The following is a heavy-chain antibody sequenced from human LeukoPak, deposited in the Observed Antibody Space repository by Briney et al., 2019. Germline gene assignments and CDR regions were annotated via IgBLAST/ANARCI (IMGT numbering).Heavy chain of an antibody. CDR2: IYYTGTT. CDR1: GGSINSYY. V-gene: IGHV4-59*08. Sequence: SETLSLTCTVSGGSINSYYWSWIRQPPGRGLEWIGYIYYTGTTKYNPSLKSRVTISVDTSKNQFSLKLSPVTAADTAVYYCAGGGDYDSSGYSIDYWGQGTLVTVSS. CDR3: AGGGDYDSSGYSIDY. D-gene: IGHD3-22*01. J-gene: IGHJ4*02.